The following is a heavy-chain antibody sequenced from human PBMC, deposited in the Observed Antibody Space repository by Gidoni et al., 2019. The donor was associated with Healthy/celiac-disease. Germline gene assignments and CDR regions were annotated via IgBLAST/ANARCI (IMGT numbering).Heavy chain of an antibody. J-gene: IGHJ1*01. CDR2: ISGSAGST. V-gene: IGHV3-23*01. D-gene: IGHD3-22*01. CDR1: GFTFSSYA. CDR3: AAEPELKYYYDSSGYYYAGYFQH. Sequence: EVQLLESGGGLVQPGGSLRLSCAASGFTFSSYAMSWVRQAPGKGLEWVSAISGSAGSTYYADSVECRFTISRDNSKNTLYLQMNSLRAEDTAVYYCAAEPELKYYYDSSGYYYAGYFQHWGQGTLVTVSS.